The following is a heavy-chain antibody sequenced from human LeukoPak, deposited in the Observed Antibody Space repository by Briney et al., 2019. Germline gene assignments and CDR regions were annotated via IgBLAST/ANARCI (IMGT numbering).Heavy chain of an antibody. J-gene: IGHJ4*02. CDR1: GFTFSGYA. D-gene: IGHD3-22*01. CDR2: ISYDGSNK. CDR3: ARVANYYDSSGYYYFDY. V-gene: IGHV3-30-3*01. Sequence: GGSLRLSCAASGFTFSGYAMHWVRQAPGKGLEWVAVISYDGSNKYYADSVRGRFTISRDNSKNTLYLQMNSLRAEDTAVYYCARVANYYDSSGYYYFDYWGQGTLVTVSS.